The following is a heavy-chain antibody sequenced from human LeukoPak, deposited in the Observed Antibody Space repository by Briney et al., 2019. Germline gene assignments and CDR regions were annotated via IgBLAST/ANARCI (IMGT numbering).Heavy chain of an antibody. J-gene: IGHJ1*01. D-gene: IGHD3-22*01. CDR2: ISAYNGNT. CDR3: ARDRGGYYDSSGYYDHAEYFQH. Sequence: APVKVSCKASGYTFTSYGISWVRQAPGQGLEWMGWISAYNGNTNYAQKLQGRVTMTTDTSTSTAYMELRSLRSDDTAVYYCARDRGGYYDSSGYYDHAEYFQHWGQGTLVTVSS. CDR1: GYTFTSYG. V-gene: IGHV1-18*01.